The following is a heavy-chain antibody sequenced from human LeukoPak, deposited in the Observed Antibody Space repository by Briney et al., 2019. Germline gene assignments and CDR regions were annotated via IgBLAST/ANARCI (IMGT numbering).Heavy chain of an antibody. CDR2: ISWNSGSI. Sequence: GRSLRLSCAASGFTFDDYAMHWVREAPGKGLEWVSGISWNSGSIGYADTVKGRFTISRDNAKNSLYLQMNSLRAEDTALYYCAKDSSPGGYNFQASSSFDYWGQGTLVTVSS. V-gene: IGHV3-9*01. J-gene: IGHJ4*02. CDR1: GFTFDDYA. CDR3: AKDSSPGGYNFQASSSFDY. D-gene: IGHD5-24*01.